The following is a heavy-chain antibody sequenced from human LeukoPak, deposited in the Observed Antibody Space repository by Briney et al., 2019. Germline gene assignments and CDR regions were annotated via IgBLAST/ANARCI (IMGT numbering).Heavy chain of an antibody. J-gene: IGHJ2*01. CDR2: IYYSGST. D-gene: IGHD1-26*01. CDR3: ARYSGSYRAGWYFDL. V-gene: IGHV4-39*01. Sequence: SETLSLTCTVSGGSISSSSYYWGWIRQPPGKGLEWIGSIYYSGSTYYNPSLKSRVTISVDTSKNQFSLKLSSVTAADTAVYYCARYSGSYRAGWYFDLWGRATLVTVSS. CDR1: GGSISSSSYY.